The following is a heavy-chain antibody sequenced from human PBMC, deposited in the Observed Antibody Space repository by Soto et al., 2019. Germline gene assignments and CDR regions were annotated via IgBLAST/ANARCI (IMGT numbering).Heavy chain of an antibody. CDR2: INHSGST. CDR3: ASTAMAICDY. J-gene: IGHJ4*02. Sequence: LSLTCAVYGGSFSGYYWSWIRQPPVTGLEWIGEINHSGSTNYNPSLKSRVTISVDTSKNQFSLKLSSVTAADTAVYYCASTAMAICDYWGQGTLVTV. V-gene: IGHV4-34*01. D-gene: IGHD5-18*01. CDR1: GGSFSGYY.